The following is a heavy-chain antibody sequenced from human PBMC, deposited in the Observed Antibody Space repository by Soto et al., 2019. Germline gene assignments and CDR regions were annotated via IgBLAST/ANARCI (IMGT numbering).Heavy chain of an antibody. CDR3: AIDLGYCRSGTCYREWFDP. J-gene: IGHJ5*02. CDR1: GYTFTTHG. V-gene: IGHV1-18*01. D-gene: IGHD2-15*01. CDR2: VRGDNGHT. Sequence: QVQLVQSGAEVKKPGASVKVSCKASGYTFTTHGISWVRQVPGQGLEWMGWVRGDNGHTNYAQSLQGRVTMTTDTSTNTAYMELRSLRSDDTAVYYCAIDLGYCRSGTCYREWFDPRGQGTLVTVSS.